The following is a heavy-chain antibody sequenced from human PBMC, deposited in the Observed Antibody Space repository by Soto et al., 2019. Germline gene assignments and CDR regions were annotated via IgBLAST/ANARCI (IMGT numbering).Heavy chain of an antibody. Sequence: EVQLLESGGGLVQPGGSLRLSCAASGFTFSAFAMSWVRQAPGKGLEWVSYISSSGSTIYYADSVKGRFTISRDNAKNSLYLQMNRLRAEDTAVYYCARDSRVSYCTNGVCYPGGSFDYWGQGTLVTVSS. D-gene: IGHD2-8*01. CDR2: ISSSGSTI. CDR3: ARDSRVSYCTNGVCYPGGSFDY. CDR1: GFTFSAFA. V-gene: IGHV3-48*04. J-gene: IGHJ4*02.